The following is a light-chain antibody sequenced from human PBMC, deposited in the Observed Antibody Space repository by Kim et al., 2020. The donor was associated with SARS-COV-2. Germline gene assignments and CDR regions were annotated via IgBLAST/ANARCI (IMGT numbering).Light chain of an antibody. Sequence: ASVKLTCTLSSGHSSYAIAWHQQQPEKGPRYLMKLNSDGSHSKGDGIPDRFSGSSSGAERYLTISSLQSEDEADYYCQTWGTCIWVFGGGTKLTVL. CDR1: SGHSSYA. J-gene: IGLJ3*02. CDR2: LNSDGSH. CDR3: QTWGTCIWV. V-gene: IGLV4-69*01.